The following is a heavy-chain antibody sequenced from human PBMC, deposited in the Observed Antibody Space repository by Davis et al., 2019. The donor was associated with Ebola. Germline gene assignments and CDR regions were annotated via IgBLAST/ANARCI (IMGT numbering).Heavy chain of an antibody. Sequence: ASVKVSCKASGYTFTGYYMHWVRQAPGQGLEWMGWINPNSGGTHYAQKFQGWVTMTRDTSISTAYMELSRLRSDDTAVYYCARDIRVRSGWQYYYYYYGMDVWGQGTTVTVSS. CDR1: GYTFTGYY. V-gene: IGHV1-2*04. CDR2: INPNSGGT. D-gene: IGHD6-19*01. J-gene: IGHJ6*02. CDR3: ARDIRVRSGWQYYYYYYGMDV.